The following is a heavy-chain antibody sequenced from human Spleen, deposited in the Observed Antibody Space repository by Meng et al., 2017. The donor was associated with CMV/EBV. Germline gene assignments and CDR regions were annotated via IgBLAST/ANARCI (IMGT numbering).Heavy chain of an antibody. CDR2: ISSSGTYI. J-gene: IGHJ6*02. V-gene: IGHV3-21*01. CDR3: ARGPRQLASPNYNGMDV. D-gene: IGHD6-6*01. Sequence: GESLKISCAASGFTFSSYAMSWVRQAPGKGLEWVSSISSSGTYIYNADSVKGRFTISRDNAKSSLYLEMSSLRAEDTAIYYCARGPRQLASPNYNGMDVWGQGTTVTVSS. CDR1: GFTFSSYA.